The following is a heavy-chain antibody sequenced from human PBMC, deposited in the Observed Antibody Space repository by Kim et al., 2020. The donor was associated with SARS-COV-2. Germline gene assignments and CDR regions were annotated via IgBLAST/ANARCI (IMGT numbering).Heavy chain of an antibody. J-gene: IGHJ6*02. CDR3: ARDRVVIVPAAMVVGMDV. Sequence: ASVKVSCKASGYTFINYGISWVRQAPGQGLEWMGWISAYNGYTNSAQKLQGRVTMTADTSTSTAYMQLRSLRSDDTAVYYCARDRVVIVPAAMVVGMDVWGQGTTVTVSS. V-gene: IGHV1-18*01. D-gene: IGHD2-2*01. CDR2: ISAYNGYT. CDR1: GYTFINYG.